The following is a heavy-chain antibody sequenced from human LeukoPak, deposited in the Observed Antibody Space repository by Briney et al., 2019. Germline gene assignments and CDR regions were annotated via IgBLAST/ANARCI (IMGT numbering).Heavy chain of an antibody. CDR2: VWYDGSNK. CDR1: GFTFSSYG. V-gene: IGHV3-33*01. D-gene: IGHD6-13*01. Sequence: GGSLRLSCAASGFTFSSYGMHWVRQAPGKGLEWVAVVWYDGSNKYYADSVKGRFTISRDNSKNTLYLQMNSLRAEDTAVYYCARDRESSSWFPHFDYWGQGTLVTVSS. J-gene: IGHJ4*02. CDR3: ARDRESSSWFPHFDY.